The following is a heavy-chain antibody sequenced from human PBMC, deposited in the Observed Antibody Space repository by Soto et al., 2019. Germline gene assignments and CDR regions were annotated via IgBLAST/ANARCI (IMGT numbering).Heavy chain of an antibody. Sequence: QVQLVESGGGVVQPGRSLRLSCAASGFTFSSYAMHWVRQAPGKGLEWVAVISYDGSNKYYADSVKGRFTISRDNSKNTLYLQMNSLRAEDTAVYYCARDRSSGWQTDYWGQGTLVTVSS. V-gene: IGHV3-30-3*01. D-gene: IGHD6-19*01. CDR2: ISYDGSNK. CDR3: ARDRSSGWQTDY. CDR1: GFTFSSYA. J-gene: IGHJ4*02.